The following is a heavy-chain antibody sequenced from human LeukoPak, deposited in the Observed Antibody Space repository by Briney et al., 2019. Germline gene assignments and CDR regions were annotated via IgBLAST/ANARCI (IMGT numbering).Heavy chain of an antibody. CDR2: IYHSGSA. V-gene: IGHV4-30-2*01. J-gene: IGHJ4*02. CDR1: GGSISSGGYS. CDR3: ARAKRYFDH. Sequence: SETLSLTCAVSGGSISSGGYSWSWIRQPPGKGLEWIGYIYHSGSAYYNPSLKSRVTISVDRSKNQFSLKLSSVTAADTAVYYCARAKRYFDHWGQGTLVTVSS.